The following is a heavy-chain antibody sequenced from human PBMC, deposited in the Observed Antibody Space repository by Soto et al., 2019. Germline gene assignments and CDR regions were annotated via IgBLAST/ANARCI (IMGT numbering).Heavy chain of an antibody. J-gene: IGHJ6*02. D-gene: IGHD3-3*01. Sequence: PGGSLRLSCTASGFTFSSSAMSWVRQAPGRGLEWVSGISGSGAGTYYADSVKGRFTISRDNSKNTLYLQMSGLRVEDPAVYYCAKGPTIFGAVISFDYYYGMYVWGQGTPVTVSS. CDR2: ISGSGAGT. CDR3: AKGPTIFGAVISFDYYYGMYV. CDR1: GFTFSSSA. V-gene: IGHV3-23*01.